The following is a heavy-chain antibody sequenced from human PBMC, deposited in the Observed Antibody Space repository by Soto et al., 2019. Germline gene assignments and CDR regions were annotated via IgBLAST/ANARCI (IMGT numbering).Heavy chain of an antibody. CDR2: IYSRGNT. CDR3: ARGHSGSYFVLEY. D-gene: IGHD3-10*01. CDR1: SGSISRGLYY. V-gene: IGHV4-31*03. Sequence: QVQLQESGPGLVKPSQTLSLTCTVSSGSISRGLYYWTWIRQRPGKGLEWFGCIYSRGNTYYTPSLEGRVDMAFGASKNQFSLRVSSMTAADTAIYYCARGHSGSYFVLEYWGQGAQVTVSP. J-gene: IGHJ4*02.